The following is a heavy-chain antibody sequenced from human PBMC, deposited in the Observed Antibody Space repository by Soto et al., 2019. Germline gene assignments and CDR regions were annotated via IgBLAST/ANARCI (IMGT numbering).Heavy chain of an antibody. CDR2: IYYSGST. D-gene: IGHD5-12*01. CDR1: GGSISSSSYY. CDR3: ARHRGYLQTFDI. Sequence: QLQLQESGPGLVKPSETLSLTCTVSGGSISSSSYYWGWIRQPPGKGLEWIGSIYYSGSTYYNPSLKSRVTISVDTSKNQFSLKLSSVTAADTAVYYCARHRGYLQTFDIWGQGTMVTVSS. V-gene: IGHV4-39*01. J-gene: IGHJ3*02.